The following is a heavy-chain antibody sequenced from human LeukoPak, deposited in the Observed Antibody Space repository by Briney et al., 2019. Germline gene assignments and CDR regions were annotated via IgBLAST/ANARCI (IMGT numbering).Heavy chain of an antibody. CDR3: ARGGSGYDSFYYYGMDV. CDR1: GGSISSYY. CDR2: IYDSGST. J-gene: IGHJ6*02. V-gene: IGHV4-59*01. Sequence: SETLSLTCTVSGGSISSYYWSWIRQPPGNGLEWIGYIYDSGSTNYNPSLKSRVTISVDTSKNQFSLKLSSVTAADTAVYYCARGGSGYDSFYYYGMDVWGQGTTVTVSS. D-gene: IGHD5-12*01.